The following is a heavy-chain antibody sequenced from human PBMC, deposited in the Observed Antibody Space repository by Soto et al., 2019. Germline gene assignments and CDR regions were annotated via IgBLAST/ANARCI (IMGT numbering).Heavy chain of an antibody. V-gene: IGHV3-21*01. Sequence: EVQLVESGGGLVKPGGSLRLSCAASGFTFSSYSMNWVRQAPGKGLEWVSSISSSSSYIYYADSVKGRFTISRDNAKNSLYLQMNSLRAEDTAVYYCARAPGYDGIGDAFGIWGQGTMVTVSS. CDR2: ISSSSSYI. CDR3: ARAPGYDGIGDAFGI. J-gene: IGHJ3*02. D-gene: IGHD3-3*01. CDR1: GFTFSSYS.